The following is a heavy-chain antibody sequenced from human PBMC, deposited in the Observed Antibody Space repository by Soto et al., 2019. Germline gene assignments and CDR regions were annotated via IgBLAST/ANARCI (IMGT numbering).Heavy chain of an antibody. CDR3: ARSAHGAFDI. V-gene: IGHV3-7*01. Sequence: GGSLRLSCAASGFTFGNFWMHWVRQAPGKGLEWVARINQDGSEKSYVDSVKGRFTISRDNAKNTSYLQMNRLRAEDTAVYYCARSAHGAFDIWGRGTMVTVSS. CDR2: INQDGSEK. CDR1: GFTFGNFW. J-gene: IGHJ3*02.